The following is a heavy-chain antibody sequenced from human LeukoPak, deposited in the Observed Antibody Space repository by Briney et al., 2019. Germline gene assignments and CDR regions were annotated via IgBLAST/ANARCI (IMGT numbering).Heavy chain of an antibody. CDR3: AGVPYYYDSSGPSSRYYMDV. J-gene: IGHJ6*03. CDR1: GYTFTGYY. D-gene: IGHD3-22*01. V-gene: IGHV1-2*02. CDR2: INPNSGGT. Sequence: ASVKVSCKASGYTFTGYYMHWVRQAPGQGLEWMGWINPNSGGTNYAQKFQGRVTMTRDTSISTAYMELSRLRSDDTAVYYCAGVPYYYDSSGPSSRYYMDVWGKGTTVTVSS.